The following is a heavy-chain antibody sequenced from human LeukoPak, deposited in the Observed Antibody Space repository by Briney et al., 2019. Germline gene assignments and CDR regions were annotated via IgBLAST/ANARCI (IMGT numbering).Heavy chain of an antibody. J-gene: IGHJ4*02. D-gene: IGHD3-10*01. CDR3: ARGSWRLVRGAASFES. V-gene: IGHV3-30-3*01. CDR1: GFTFISYA. CDR2: ISYDGSNK. Sequence: GGSLRLSCAASGFTFISYAMHWVRQAAGEGLEWVAVISYDGSNKYYADSVKGRFTISRDNSKNTLYLQMNSLRAEDTAVYYCARGSWRLVRGAASFESWGQGTLVTVSS.